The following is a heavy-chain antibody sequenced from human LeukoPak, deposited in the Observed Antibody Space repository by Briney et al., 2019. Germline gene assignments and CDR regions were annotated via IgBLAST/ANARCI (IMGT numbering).Heavy chain of an antibody. CDR2: ISAYNGNT. CDR3: ARDHNDPTYTIFGVGVGSTMDV. D-gene: IGHD3-3*01. V-gene: IGHV1-18*01. J-gene: IGHJ6*03. Sequence: ASVKVSCKASGYTFTSYGISWVRQAPGQGLEWMGWISAYNGNTNYAQKLQGRVTMTTDTSTSTAYMELRSLRSDDTAVYYCARDHNDPTYTIFGVGVGSTMDVWGKGTTVTVSS. CDR1: GYTFTSYG.